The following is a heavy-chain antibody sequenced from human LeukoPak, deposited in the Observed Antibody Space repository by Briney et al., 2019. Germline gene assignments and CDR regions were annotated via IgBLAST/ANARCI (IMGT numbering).Heavy chain of an antibody. CDR1: GFTFSNHW. Sequence: GGSLRLSCTASGFTFSNHWMSWVRQAPGKGLEWVANIRQDGSEKYYVDSVKGRFTISRDNAKNSLYLQMNSLRDEDTAVYYCARDHSSSWTFDYWGQGTLVTVSS. D-gene: IGHD6-13*01. CDR3: ARDHSSSWTFDY. J-gene: IGHJ4*02. CDR2: IRQDGSEK. V-gene: IGHV3-7*01.